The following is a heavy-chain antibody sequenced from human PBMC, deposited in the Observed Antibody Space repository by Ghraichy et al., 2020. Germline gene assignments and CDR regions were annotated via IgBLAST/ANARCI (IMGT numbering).Heavy chain of an antibody. CDR3: ARLYYYDSRSYGPIDY. J-gene: IGHJ4*02. D-gene: IGHD3-22*01. V-gene: IGHV3-30*04. Sequence: GGSLRLSCAASGFTFSSYTIYWVRQAPGKGLEWVAVISYDGSNKYYADSVKGRFTISRDNSKNTLYLQMNSLRAEDTAVYYCARLYYYDSRSYGPIDYWGQGTLVTVSS. CDR2: ISYDGSNK. CDR1: GFTFSSYT.